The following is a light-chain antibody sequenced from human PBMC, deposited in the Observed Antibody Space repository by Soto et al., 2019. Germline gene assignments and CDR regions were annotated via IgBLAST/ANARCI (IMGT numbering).Light chain of an antibody. CDR2: SDH. CDR3: AAWDDSLNGVV. J-gene: IGLJ3*02. CDR1: SSNIGSNT. Sequence: QSVLTQPPSASGTPGQRVTLSCSGSSSNIGSNTVTWYQQFPGTAPKLLIYSDHQWPSGVPDRFSGSKSGTSASLAISGLQSEDEADYYCAAWDDSLNGVVFGGGTKLTVL. V-gene: IGLV1-44*01.